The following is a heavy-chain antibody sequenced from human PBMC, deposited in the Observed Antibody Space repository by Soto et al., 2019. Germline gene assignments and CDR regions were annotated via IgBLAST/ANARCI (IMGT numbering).Heavy chain of an antibody. CDR1: GYTFFTYG. V-gene: IGHV1-18*01. J-gene: IGHJ5*02. CDR2: ISTYDGNT. D-gene: IGHD6-6*01. CDR3: ARKSSSSSWFDP. Sequence: QVPLVQSGAEVKKPGASVKVSCKASGYTFFTYGITWVRQAPGQGLEWMGWISTYDGNTYYAQKLQGRVTMTTDTSTRTAYMELRSLRSDDTAVYYCARKSSSSSWFDPWGQGTLVTVSS.